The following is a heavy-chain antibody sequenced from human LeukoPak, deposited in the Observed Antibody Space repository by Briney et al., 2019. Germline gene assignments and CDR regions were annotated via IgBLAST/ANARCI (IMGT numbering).Heavy chain of an antibody. Sequence: PRRSLRLSCAASGFTFSSFGMHWVRQAPGKGLEWVAVISYDGSSKYYADSVKGRFTISRDNSKNTLYLQMNSLRAEDTAVYYCASPAVYSSSWYYFDYWGQGTLVTVSS. D-gene: IGHD6-13*01. V-gene: IGHV3-30*03. CDR2: ISYDGSSK. CDR1: GFTFSSFG. CDR3: ASPAVYSSSWYYFDY. J-gene: IGHJ4*02.